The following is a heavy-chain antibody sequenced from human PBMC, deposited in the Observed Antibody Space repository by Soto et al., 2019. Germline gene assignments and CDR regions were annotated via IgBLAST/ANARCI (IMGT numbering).Heavy chain of an antibody. CDR3: XRDQRYFDWLLQDIPTNALGSPLDY. Sequence: GGSLRLSCAASGFTFSSYAMHWVRQAPGKGLEWVAVISYDGSNKYYEDSVKGRFTISRDNSKNTLYLQMNSLRAEDTAVYYCXRDQRYFDWLLQDIPTNALGSPLDYWGQGTLVTVSS. CDR2: ISYDGSNK. CDR1: GFTFSSYA. J-gene: IGHJ4*02. V-gene: IGHV3-30-3*01. D-gene: IGHD3-9*01.